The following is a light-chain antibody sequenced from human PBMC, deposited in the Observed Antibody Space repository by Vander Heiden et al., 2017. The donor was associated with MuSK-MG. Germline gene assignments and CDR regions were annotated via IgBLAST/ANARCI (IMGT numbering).Light chain of an antibody. V-gene: IGKV3-20*01. CDR1: QSVSSSY. CDR2: GAS. Sequence: EIELTQSRGTLSSSPGERANLSCRASQSVSSSYLAWYQQKPGQAPRLLIYGASSRATGIPDRFSGSGSGTDFTLTISRLEPEDFAVYYCQQYGSSPYTFGQGTKLEIK. J-gene: IGKJ2*01. CDR3: QQYGSSPYT.